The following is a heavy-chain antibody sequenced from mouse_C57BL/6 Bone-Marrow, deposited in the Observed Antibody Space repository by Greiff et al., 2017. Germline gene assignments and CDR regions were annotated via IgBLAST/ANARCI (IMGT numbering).Heavy chain of an antibody. J-gene: IGHJ1*03. CDR1: GYTFTSYW. V-gene: IGHV1-59*01. CDR2: IDPSDSYT. Sequence: QVQLQQPGAELVRPGTSVKLSCKASGYTFTSYWMHWVKQRPGQGLEWIGVIDPSDSYTNYNQKFKGKATLTVDTSSSTAYMQLSSLTSENAAVYYCARRVYLDVWGTGTTVTVSS. CDR3: ARRVYLDV.